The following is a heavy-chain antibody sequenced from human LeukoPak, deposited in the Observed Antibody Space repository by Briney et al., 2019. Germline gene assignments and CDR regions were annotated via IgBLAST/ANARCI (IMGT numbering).Heavy chain of an antibody. Sequence: GGSLRLSCAASGFTFSSYAMSWVRQAPGKGLEWDSVISGSGGSTYYADSVKGRFTISRDNSKNTLYLQMNSLRAEDTAVYYCAKSRYCSSTSCFHYGMDVWGQGTTVTVSS. J-gene: IGHJ6*02. CDR1: GFTFSSYA. V-gene: IGHV3-23*01. CDR2: ISGSGGST. D-gene: IGHD2-2*01. CDR3: AKSRYCSSTSCFHYGMDV.